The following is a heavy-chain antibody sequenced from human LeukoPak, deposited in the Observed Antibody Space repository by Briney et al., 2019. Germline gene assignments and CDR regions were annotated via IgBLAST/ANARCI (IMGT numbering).Heavy chain of an antibody. V-gene: IGHV4-59*08. Sequence: SETLSLTCTVSGGSISSYYWSWIRQPPGKGLEWIGYIYYSGSTNCNPSLKSRVTISVDTSKNQFSLKLSSVTAADTAVYYCARAPLYYFDYWGQGTLVTVSS. CDR1: GGSISSYY. CDR2: IYYSGST. CDR3: ARAPLYYFDY. J-gene: IGHJ4*02.